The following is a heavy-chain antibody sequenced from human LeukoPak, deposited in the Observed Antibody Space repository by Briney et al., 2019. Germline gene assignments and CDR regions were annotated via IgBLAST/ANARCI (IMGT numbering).Heavy chain of an antibody. D-gene: IGHD6-13*01. J-gene: IGHJ4*02. CDR1: GGSFSGYY. CDR3: ARGRRLLAAAGVKEFDY. CDR2: INHSGST. V-gene: IGHV4-34*01. Sequence: LSETLSLTCAVYGGSFSGYYWSWIRQPPGKGLEWIGEINHSGSTNYNPSLKIRVTISVDTSKNQFSLKLSSVTAADTAVYYCARGRRLLAAAGVKEFDYWGQGTLVTVSS.